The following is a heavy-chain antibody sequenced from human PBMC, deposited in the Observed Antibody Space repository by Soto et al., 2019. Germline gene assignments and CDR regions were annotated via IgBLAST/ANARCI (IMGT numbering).Heavy chain of an antibody. CDR3: AREYTSDCSGGRCYPDY. Sequence: GASVKVSCKASGYTFTGYYMHWVRQAPGQGLEWMGWINPNSGGTNYAQKFQGRVTMTRDTSISTAYMELSRLRSDDTAVYYCAREYTSDCSGGRCYPDYWGQGTLVTVYS. CDR2: INPNSGGT. CDR1: GYTFTGYY. V-gene: IGHV1-2*02. D-gene: IGHD2-15*01. J-gene: IGHJ4*02.